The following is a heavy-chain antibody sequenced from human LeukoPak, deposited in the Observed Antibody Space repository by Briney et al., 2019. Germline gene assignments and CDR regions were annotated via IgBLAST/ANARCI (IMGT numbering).Heavy chain of an antibody. V-gene: IGHV6-1*01. Sequence: SQTLSLTCAISGDSVSSNSAAWNWIRQSPSRGLEWLGRTYYRSKWYNDYAVSVKSRITINPDTSKNQFSLQLNSVTPEDTAVYYCARAWRYYYDSSGYSDYWGQGTLVTVSS. CDR3: ARAWRYYYDSSGYSDY. J-gene: IGHJ4*02. D-gene: IGHD3-22*01. CDR1: GDSVSSNSAA. CDR2: TYYRSKWYN.